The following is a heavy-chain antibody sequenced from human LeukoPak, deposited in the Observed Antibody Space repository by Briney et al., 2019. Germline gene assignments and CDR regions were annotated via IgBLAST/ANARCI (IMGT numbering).Heavy chain of an antibody. J-gene: IGHJ4*02. D-gene: IGHD3-9*01. CDR1: GYSFISHQ. V-gene: IGHV1-46*01. CDR2: INPNGGGT. Sequence: ASVKVSCKASGYSFISHQMHWVRQAPGQGLEWVGIINPNGGGTTYAPKFQGRVTMTRDMSTSTVYMELSSLRSEDTAVYYCARGDWAPEYWGQGTLVTVSS. CDR3: ARGDWAPEY.